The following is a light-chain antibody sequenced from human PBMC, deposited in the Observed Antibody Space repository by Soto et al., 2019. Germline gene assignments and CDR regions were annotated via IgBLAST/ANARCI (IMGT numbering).Light chain of an antibody. CDR3: QQLFDSPIT. J-gene: IGKJ5*01. V-gene: IGKV1-9*01. CDR2: AAS. Sequence: DIQLTQSPSFLSASVGDRVTITCRASQGINNYLAWYQQKPGKAPNLLIYAASTLQSGVPSRFSGSGSGTEFTLTISSLQPEDFATYYCQQLFDSPITFGQGTRLEIK. CDR1: QGINNY.